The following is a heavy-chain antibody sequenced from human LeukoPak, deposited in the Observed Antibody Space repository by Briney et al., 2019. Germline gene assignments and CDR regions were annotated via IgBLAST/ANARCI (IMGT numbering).Heavy chain of an antibody. Sequence: PGGSLRLSCAASGFRFSDYGMHWVRQAPGRGLEWVAVISSDGTKKAYADSVKGRFTISRDNSENTLYLQMSSLRAEDTAVYYCAKRRDYCSGGSCSSLDYWGQGTLVTVST. CDR1: GFRFSDYG. D-gene: IGHD2-15*01. J-gene: IGHJ4*02. CDR2: ISSDGTKK. V-gene: IGHV3-30*18. CDR3: AKRRDYCSGGSCSSLDY.